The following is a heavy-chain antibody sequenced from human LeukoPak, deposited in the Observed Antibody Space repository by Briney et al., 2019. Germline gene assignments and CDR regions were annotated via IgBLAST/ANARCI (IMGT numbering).Heavy chain of an antibody. CDR2: ISASANTI. CDR3: ARDPNYYDSTAYFASFHN. J-gene: IGHJ4*02. D-gene: IGHD3-22*01. V-gene: IGHV3-11*01. CDR1: GFTFSDYV. Sequence: PGGSLRLSCVASGFTFSDYVMGWVRQAPGKGLEWISYISASANTIYYADSVKGRFTISRDNAKNSLYLQMDSLRAEDTAIYFCARDPNYYDSTAYFASFHNWGQGTLVTVSS.